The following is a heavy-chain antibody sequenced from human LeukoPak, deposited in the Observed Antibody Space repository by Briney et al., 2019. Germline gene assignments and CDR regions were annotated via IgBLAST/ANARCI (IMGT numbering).Heavy chain of an antibody. CDR2: INPNSGGT. J-gene: IGHJ4*02. V-gene: IGHV1-2*06. CDR1: GDTFSSHT. Sequence: ASVKVSCKASGDTFSSHTVNWLRQAPGQGLEWMGRINPNSGGTNYAQKFQGRVTMTRDTSISTAYMELSSLRSDDTAVFYCARRIAAAGHFDYWGQGTLVTVSS. D-gene: IGHD6-13*01. CDR3: ARRIAAAGHFDY.